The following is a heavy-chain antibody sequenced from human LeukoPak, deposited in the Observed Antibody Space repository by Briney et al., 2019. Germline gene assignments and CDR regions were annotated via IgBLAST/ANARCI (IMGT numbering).Heavy chain of an antibody. D-gene: IGHD6-13*01. CDR3: AKDLLSVAAAGSFFDY. J-gene: IGHJ4*02. V-gene: IGHV3-30*18. CDR2: ISYDGSNK. Sequence: PGGSLRLSCAASGFTFSSYGMHWVRQAPGKGLEWVAVISYDGSNKYYADSVKGRFTISRDNSKNTLYLQMNSLRAEDTAVYYCAKDLLSVAAAGSFFDYWGQGTLVTVSS. CDR1: GFTFSSYG.